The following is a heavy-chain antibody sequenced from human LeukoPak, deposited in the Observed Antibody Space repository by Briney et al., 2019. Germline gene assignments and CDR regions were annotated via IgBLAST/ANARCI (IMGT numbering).Heavy chain of an antibody. CDR1: GGSISSYY. V-gene: IGHV4-59*01. CDR3: ARAPVAATYWFDP. J-gene: IGHJ5*02. D-gene: IGHD2-15*01. CDR2: IYYSGST. Sequence: SETLSLTCTVSGGSISSYYWSWIRQPPRKGLEWIGYIYYSGSTNYNPSLKSRVTISVDTSKNLFSLQLSSVTAADTAVYYCARAPVAATYWFDPWGQGTLVTVSS.